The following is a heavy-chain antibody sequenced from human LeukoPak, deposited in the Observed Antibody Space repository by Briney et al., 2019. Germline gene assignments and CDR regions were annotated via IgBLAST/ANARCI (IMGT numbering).Heavy chain of an antibody. V-gene: IGHV4-59*01. Sequence: PSETLSLTCTVSGGSISSYYWSWIRQPPGKGLEWIGYIYYSGSTNYSPSLKSRVTISVDTSKNQFSLKLSSVTAADTAVYYCARDFTYWGQGTLVTVSS. CDR2: IYYSGST. J-gene: IGHJ4*02. CDR3: ARDFTY. CDR1: GGSISSYY.